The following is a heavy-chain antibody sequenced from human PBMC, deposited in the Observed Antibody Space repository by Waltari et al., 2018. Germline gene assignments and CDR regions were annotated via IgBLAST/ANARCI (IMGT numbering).Heavy chain of an antibody. CDR3: ARGGWHYYYYGMDV. CDR2: INHRGST. CDR1: GGSFSGYY. Sequence: QVQLQQWGAGLLKPSETLSLTCAVYGGSFSGYYWSWIRQPPGKGLEWIGEINHRGSTNYNPSLKSRFTISVDTSKNQFSLKLSSVTAADTAVYYCARGGWHYYYYGMDVWGQGTTVTVSS. J-gene: IGHJ6*02. V-gene: IGHV4-34*01.